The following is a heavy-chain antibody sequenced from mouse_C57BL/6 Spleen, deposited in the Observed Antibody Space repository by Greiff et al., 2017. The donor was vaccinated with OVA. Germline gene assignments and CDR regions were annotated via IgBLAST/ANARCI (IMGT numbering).Heavy chain of an antibody. J-gene: IGHJ4*01. CDR1: GYTFTDYE. Sequence: QVQLKQSGAELVRPGASVTLSCKASGYTFTDYEMHWVKQTPVHGLEWIGAIDPETGGTAYNQKFKGKAILTADKSSSTAYMELRSLTSEDSAVYYCTREDETYYAMDYWGQGTSVTVSS. V-gene: IGHV1-15*01. CDR3: TREDETYYAMDY. CDR2: IDPETGGT.